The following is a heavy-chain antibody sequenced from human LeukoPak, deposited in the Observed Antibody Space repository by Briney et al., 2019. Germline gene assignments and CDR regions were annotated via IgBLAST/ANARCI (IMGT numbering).Heavy chain of an antibody. CDR3: ARLREPGFHFDY. Sequence: HGESLKISCTGSGYKFSDYWIGWMRQMPGKGLEWVGIIYPDDSETKYSPSFQGQVTISADKSINTAYLEWSSLKSSDSAIYYCARLREPGFHFDYWGQGTLVTVSS. J-gene: IGHJ4*02. D-gene: IGHD1-14*01. CDR1: GYKFSDYW. CDR2: IYPDDSET. V-gene: IGHV5-51*01.